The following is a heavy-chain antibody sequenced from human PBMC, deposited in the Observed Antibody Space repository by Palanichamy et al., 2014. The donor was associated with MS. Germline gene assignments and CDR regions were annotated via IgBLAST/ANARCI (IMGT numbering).Heavy chain of an antibody. J-gene: IGHJ5*02. CDR3: ARVRNYGGRRFDP. CDR2: IYSGGST. D-gene: IGHD4-23*01. Sequence: EVQLVESGGGLIQPGGSLRLSCAASGFTVSSNYMSWVRQAPGKGLEWVSVIYSGGSTYYADSVKGRFTISRDNSKNTLYLQMNSLRAEDTAVYYCARVRNYGGRRFDPWGQGTLVTVSS. V-gene: IGHV3-53*01. CDR1: GFTVSSNY.